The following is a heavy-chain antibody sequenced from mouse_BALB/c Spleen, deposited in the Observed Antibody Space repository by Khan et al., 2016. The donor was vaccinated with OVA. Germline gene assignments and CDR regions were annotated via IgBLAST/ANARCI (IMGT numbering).Heavy chain of an antibody. V-gene: IGHV1S41*01. D-gene: IGHD1-1*02. Sequence: DLVKPGASVKLSCKASGYTFTSYWINWIKQRPGQGLEWIGRIVPGSDSTYYNEMFKGKATLTVDTSSSTAYIQLSSLSSEDSAVFFCARTMGGNSPLDYWGQGTTLTVSS. J-gene: IGHJ2*01. CDR2: IVPGSDST. CDR1: GYTFTSYW. CDR3: ARTMGGNSPLDY.